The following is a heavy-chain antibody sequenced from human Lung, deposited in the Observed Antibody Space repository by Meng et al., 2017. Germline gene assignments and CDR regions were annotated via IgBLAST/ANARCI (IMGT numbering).Heavy chain of an antibody. D-gene: IGHD4-11*01. V-gene: IGHV4-34*01. Sequence: QVPVPQWGAGLLKASETLSLTCVVSGGSFSDYYWSWIRQPPGKGLEWIGEINHSGSTNYNPSLESRATISVDTSQNNLSLKLSSVTAADSAVYYCARGPTTMAHDFDYWGQGTLVTVSS. J-gene: IGHJ4*02. CDR1: GGSFSDYY. CDR3: ARGPTTMAHDFDY. CDR2: INHSGST.